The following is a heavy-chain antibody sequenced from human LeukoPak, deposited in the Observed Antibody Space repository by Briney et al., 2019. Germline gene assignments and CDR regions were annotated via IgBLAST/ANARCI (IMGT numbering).Heavy chain of an antibody. V-gene: IGHV3-9*01. Sequence: PGGSLRLSCAASGFTFGDYDMHWVRQAPGKGLEWVSGISWSSGRIAYADSVKGRFTISRDNAKNSLFLDMSSLRPEDTAFYHCVKGGLGGTTTFDYWGQGTLVTVSS. D-gene: IGHD3-16*01. J-gene: IGHJ4*02. CDR1: GFTFGDYD. CDR2: ISWSSGRI. CDR3: VKGGLGGTTTFDY.